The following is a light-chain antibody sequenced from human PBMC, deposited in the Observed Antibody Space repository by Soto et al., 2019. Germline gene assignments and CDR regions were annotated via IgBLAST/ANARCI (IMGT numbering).Light chain of an antibody. CDR1: QSVRSN. CDR2: ATS. V-gene: IGKV3-20*01. Sequence: EIVMTQSPATLSVSPGERATLSCRASQSVRSNLAWYLQKPGQAPRLLIFATSSRATGIPDRFSGSGSGTDFTLSISRLEPEDFAVYYCQQYASSPLLTFGGGTKVDIK. CDR3: QQYASSPLLT. J-gene: IGKJ4*01.